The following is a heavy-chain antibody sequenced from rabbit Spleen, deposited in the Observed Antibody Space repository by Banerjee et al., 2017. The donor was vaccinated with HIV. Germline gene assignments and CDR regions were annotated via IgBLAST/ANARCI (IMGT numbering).Heavy chain of an antibody. V-gene: IGHV1S40*01. Sequence: VEYGGDLVKPGASLTLTCTASGFSFSSSYYMSWVRQAPGKGLEWIATIYAGNGDSVYATWAKGRFTISRTSSTTVTLRMTSLTAADTATYFCARDLVGVIGWNFYLWGPGTLVTVS. D-gene: IGHD2-1*01. CDR1: GFSFSSSYY. J-gene: IGHJ4*01. CDR2: IYAGNGDS. CDR3: ARDLVGVIGWNFYL.